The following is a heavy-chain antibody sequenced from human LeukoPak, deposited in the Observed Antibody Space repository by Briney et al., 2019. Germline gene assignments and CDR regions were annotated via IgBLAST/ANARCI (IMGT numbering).Heavy chain of an antibody. CDR2: IRSKANSYAT. Sequence: GGSLRLSCAASGFTFSGSAMHWVRQASGKGLEWVGRIRSKANSYATAYAASVKGRFTISRDYSKNTAYLQMNSLKTEDTAVYYCTRPLAYCGGDCYSIGSWFDPWGQGTLVTVSS. CDR3: TRPLAYCGGDCYSIGSWFDP. J-gene: IGHJ5*02. V-gene: IGHV3-73*01. D-gene: IGHD2-21*02. CDR1: GFTFSGSA.